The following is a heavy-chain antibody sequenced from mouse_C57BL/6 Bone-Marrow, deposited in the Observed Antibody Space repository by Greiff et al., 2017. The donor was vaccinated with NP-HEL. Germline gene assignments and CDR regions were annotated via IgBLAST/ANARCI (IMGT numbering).Heavy chain of an antibody. CDR3: ARLGGYYGSSYDYFDD. CDR1: GYTFTSYT. Sequence: QVQLQQSGAELARPGASVKMSCKASGYTFTSYTMHWVKQRPGQGLEWIGYINPSSGYTKYNQKFKDKATLTADKSSSTAYMQMSSLTSEVSAVYYSARLGGYYGSSYDYFDDWGQGTTLTVSS. J-gene: IGHJ2*01. V-gene: IGHV1-4*01. D-gene: IGHD1-1*01. CDR2: INPSSGYT.